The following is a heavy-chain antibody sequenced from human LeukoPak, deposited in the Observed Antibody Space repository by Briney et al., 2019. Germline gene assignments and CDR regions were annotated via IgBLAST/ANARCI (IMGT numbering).Heavy chain of an antibody. D-gene: IGHD2-2*01. CDR1: GYSFTSYW. Sequence: PGESPKISCKGSGYSFTSYWIGWVRQMPGKGLEWMGIIYPGDSDTRYSPSFQGQVTISADKSISTAYLQWSSLKASDTAMYYCARHPDQLLSYFDYWGQGTLVTVSS. V-gene: IGHV5-51*01. CDR2: IYPGDSDT. CDR3: ARHPDQLLSYFDY. J-gene: IGHJ4*02.